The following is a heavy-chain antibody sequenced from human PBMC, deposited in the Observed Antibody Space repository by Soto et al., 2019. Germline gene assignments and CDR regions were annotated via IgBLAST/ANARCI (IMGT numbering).Heavy chain of an antibody. D-gene: IGHD6-13*01. Sequence: QVQLVQSGAEVKKPGASVKVSCKASGYTFTSYDINWVRQATGQGLEWMGWMNPNSGNTGYAQKFQGRVTMTRNTSISTAYMELSSLRSEDTAVYYCARGRAAAVRVGVPGANDYWGQGTLVTVSS. CDR3: ARGRAAAVRVGVPGANDY. CDR1: GYTFTSYD. CDR2: MNPNSGNT. J-gene: IGHJ4*02. V-gene: IGHV1-8*01.